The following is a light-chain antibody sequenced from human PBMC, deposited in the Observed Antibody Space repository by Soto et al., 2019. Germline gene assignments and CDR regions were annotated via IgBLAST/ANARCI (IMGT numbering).Light chain of an antibody. V-gene: IGKV3-15*01. CDR1: QSVNNN. J-gene: IGKJ2*01. Sequence: EIVMTQSPATLSVSPGETATLSCRASQSVNNNVAWYKQKPGQAPSLVIYDASTRATGIPARFSGGGSGTEFTLTIISLQSEDFAVYYCQQYNNWPPVYTFGQGTRL. CDR2: DAS. CDR3: QQYNNWPPVYT.